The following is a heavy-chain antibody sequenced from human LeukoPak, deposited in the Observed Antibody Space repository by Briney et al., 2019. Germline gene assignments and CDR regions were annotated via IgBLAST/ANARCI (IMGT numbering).Heavy chain of an antibody. CDR2: IYPGDSDT. Sequence: GESLKIPCQGSGYTFTSYWIGWVRQMPGKGLEWIGIIYPGDSDTRYSPSFKGQVTISADKSISTAYLQWSSLKASDTAMYYCARRPGSYFDSWGQGTLVTVSS. D-gene: IGHD1-26*01. V-gene: IGHV5-51*01. CDR3: ARRPGSYFDS. J-gene: IGHJ4*02. CDR1: GYTFTSYW.